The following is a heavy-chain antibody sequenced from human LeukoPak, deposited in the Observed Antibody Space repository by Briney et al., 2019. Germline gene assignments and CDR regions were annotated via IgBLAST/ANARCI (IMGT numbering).Heavy chain of an antibody. CDR2: IYHSGST. V-gene: IGHV4-59*01. D-gene: IGHD3-22*01. CDR3: VRGFYDSSGYSAPFDY. J-gene: IGHJ4*02. Sequence: SETLSLTCTVSGGSISSSYWNWIRQPPGKGLEWIGYIYHSGSTNYNPSLKGRVTLSLDTSSNQFSLKLTSVTAADTALYYCVRGFYDSSGYSAPFDYWGQGTLVTVSS. CDR1: GGSISSSY.